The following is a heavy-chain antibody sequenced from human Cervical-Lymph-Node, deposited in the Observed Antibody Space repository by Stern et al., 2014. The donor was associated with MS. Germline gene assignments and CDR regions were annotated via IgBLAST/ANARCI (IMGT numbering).Heavy chain of an antibody. J-gene: IGHJ6*02. CDR1: GYSFTSYY. CDR2: SNPSGGST. D-gene: IGHD6-19*01. CDR3: AREVAGHRLGMMDV. Sequence: QMQLVQSGAEVKKPGASVNVSCKASGYSFTSYYIHWVRQAPGQGLEWMGISNPSGGSTSYAQKFQGRVTMTRDTSTSTVYMDLSSLRSEDTAMYYCAREVAGHRLGMMDVWGQGTTVTVSS. V-gene: IGHV1-46*01.